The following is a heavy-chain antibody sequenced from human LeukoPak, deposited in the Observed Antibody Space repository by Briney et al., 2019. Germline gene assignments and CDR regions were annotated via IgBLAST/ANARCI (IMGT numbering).Heavy chain of an antibody. D-gene: IGHD6-19*01. CDR3: ARGISSGVDYFDY. CDR2: IKQDGSEK. V-gene: IGHV3-7*01. Sequence: GGSLRLSCADSGFRFSRHWMDWVRQAPGKGLEWVANIKQDGSEKYYVDSVKGRFTISRDNAKNSLYLQMNSLRAEDTAVYYCARGISSGVDYFDYWGQGALVTVSS. CDR1: GFRFSRHW. J-gene: IGHJ4*02.